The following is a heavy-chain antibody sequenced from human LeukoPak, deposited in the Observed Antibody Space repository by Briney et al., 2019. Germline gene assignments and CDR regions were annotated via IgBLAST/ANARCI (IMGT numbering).Heavy chain of an antibody. V-gene: IGHV4-39*07. D-gene: IGHD5-18*01. Sequence: SETLSLTCTISGGSISSSSYYWGWIRQPPGKGLEWIGSIYYSGSTYYNPSLKSRVTISVDTSKNQFSLKLSSVTAADTAVYYCARDILDTAMVAWFDYWGQGTLVTVSS. J-gene: IGHJ4*02. CDR1: GGSISSSSYY. CDR2: IYYSGST. CDR3: ARDILDTAMVAWFDY.